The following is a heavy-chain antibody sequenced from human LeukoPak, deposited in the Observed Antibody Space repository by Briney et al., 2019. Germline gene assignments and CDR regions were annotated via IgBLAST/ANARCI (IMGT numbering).Heavy chain of an antibody. Sequence: PSEALSLTCAVSVDSISGHPWSWIRQPPGKGLDYIGFIDSNGNTNYNPSLKTRVTISVDTSTNQFSLNLNSVTAADTAVYYCARLAKCDGDCYSFDFWGQGLLVTVSS. CDR1: VDSISGHP. J-gene: IGHJ4*02. D-gene: IGHD2-21*02. CDR2: IDSNGNT. CDR3: ARLAKCDGDCYSFDF. V-gene: IGHV4-59*11.